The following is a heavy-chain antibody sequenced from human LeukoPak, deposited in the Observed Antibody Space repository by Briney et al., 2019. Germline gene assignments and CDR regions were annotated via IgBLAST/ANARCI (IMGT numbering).Heavy chain of an antibody. CDR1: GGSIGSSSYY. D-gene: IGHD3-22*01. J-gene: IGHJ3*02. CDR2: IYYSGST. CDR3: ARDRAYYYDSSGYHGAFDI. Sequence: SETLSLTCTVSGGSIGSSSYYWGWIRQPPGKGLEWIGYIYYSGSTNYNPSLKSRVTISVDTSKTQLSLKLNSVTAADTAVYYCARDRAYYYDSSGYHGAFDIWGQGTLVTVSS. V-gene: IGHV4-61*05.